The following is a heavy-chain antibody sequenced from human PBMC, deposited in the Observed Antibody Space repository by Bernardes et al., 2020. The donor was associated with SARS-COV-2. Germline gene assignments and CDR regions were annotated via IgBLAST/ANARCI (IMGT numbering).Heavy chain of an antibody. CDR3: AGEDVPANGMDV. CDR2: ISAYNGNT. CDR1: GYTFTSYG. V-gene: IGHV1-18*01. D-gene: IGHD2-2*01. J-gene: IGHJ6*01. Sequence: ASVKVSCKASGYTFTSYGISWVRQAPGQGLEWMGWISAYNGNTNYAQKLQGRVTITTDTSTSTAYMELRSLRSDDTAVYYGAGEDVPANGMDVWGQGTTVTVSS.